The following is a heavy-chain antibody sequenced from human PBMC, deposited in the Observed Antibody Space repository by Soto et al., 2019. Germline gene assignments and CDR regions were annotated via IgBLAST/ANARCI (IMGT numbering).Heavy chain of an antibody. CDR1: GGSISSGGYS. Sequence: TLSLTCAVSGGSISSGGYSWSWIRQPPGKGLEWIGYIYHSGSTYYNPSLKSRVTISVDRSKNQFSLKLSSVTAADTAVYYCATVTGSEHVYWGQGTLLTVSS. CDR3: ATVTGSEHVY. D-gene: IGHD1-20*01. CDR2: IYHSGST. V-gene: IGHV4-30-2*01. J-gene: IGHJ4*02.